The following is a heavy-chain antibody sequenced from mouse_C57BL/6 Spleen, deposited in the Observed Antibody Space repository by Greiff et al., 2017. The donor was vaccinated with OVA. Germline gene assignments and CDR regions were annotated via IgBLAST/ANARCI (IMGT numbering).Heavy chain of an antibody. Sequence: VQLQQSGAELVKPGASVKISCKASGYAFSSYWMNWVKQRPGKGLEWIGQIYPGDGDTNYNGKFKGKATLTADKTSSTAYMQLSSLTSEDSAVYFCARRDDYDVDYAMDYWGQGTSVTVSS. CDR2: IYPGDGDT. D-gene: IGHD2-4*01. CDR1: GYAFSSYW. J-gene: IGHJ4*01. CDR3: ARRDDYDVDYAMDY. V-gene: IGHV1-80*01.